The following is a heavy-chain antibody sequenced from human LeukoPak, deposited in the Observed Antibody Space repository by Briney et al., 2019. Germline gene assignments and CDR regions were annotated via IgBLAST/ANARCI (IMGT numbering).Heavy chain of an antibody. J-gene: IGHJ6*02. V-gene: IGHV4-59*08. CDR3: ARHALRYYGSGSSTDV. Sequence: SETLSLTCSVSGGSISSYYWSWIRQPPGKGLEWSGYIYYSGSTNYNPSLKSRVTISVDTSKNQFSLKLSSVTAADTAVYYCARHALRYYGSGSSTDVWGQGTTVTVSS. D-gene: IGHD3-10*01. CDR1: GGSISSYY. CDR2: IYYSGST.